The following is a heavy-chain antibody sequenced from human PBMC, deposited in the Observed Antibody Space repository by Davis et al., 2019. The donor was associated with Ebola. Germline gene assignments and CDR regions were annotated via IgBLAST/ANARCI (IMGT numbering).Heavy chain of an antibody. V-gene: IGHV3-30*18. J-gene: IGHJ3*01. D-gene: IGHD2/OR15-2a*01. CDR2: ISFDGNDQ. Sequence: GESLKISCVASGFTFSSYGMHWVRQAPGKGLEWVAVISFDGNDQYYADSVKGRFTISRDNSKNTLFLQMSSLRPEDTAAYYCAKDNRNIWSEVWGQGTMVTVSS. CDR3: AKDNRNIWSEV. CDR1: GFTFSSYG.